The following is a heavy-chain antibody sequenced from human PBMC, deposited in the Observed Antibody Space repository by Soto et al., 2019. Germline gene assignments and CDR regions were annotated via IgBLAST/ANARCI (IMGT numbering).Heavy chain of an antibody. V-gene: IGHV1-69*01. J-gene: IGHJ4*02. CDR2: IIPIFGTA. CDR1: GGTFSSYA. D-gene: IGHD6-6*01. CDR3: ARWSVGYSSSRHAIFDY. Sequence: QVQLVQSGAEVKKPGSSVKVSCKASGGTFSSYAISWVRQAPGQGLEWMGGIIPIFGTANYAQKFQGRVTITADESTSTAYMELSSLRSEETAVYYCARWSVGYSSSRHAIFDYWGQGTLVTVSS.